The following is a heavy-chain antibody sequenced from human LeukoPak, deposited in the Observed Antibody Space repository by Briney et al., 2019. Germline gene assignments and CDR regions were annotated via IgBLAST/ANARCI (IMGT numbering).Heavy chain of an antibody. D-gene: IGHD6-19*01. Sequence: SETLSLTCTVSGGSVSSSSYYWGWIRQPPGKGLEWIGSIYYSGSTYYNPSLKSRVTISVDTSKNQFSLKLSSVTAADTAVYYCARDQSGSGIDYWGQGTLVTVSS. CDR1: GGSVSSSSYY. V-gene: IGHV4-39*07. J-gene: IGHJ4*02. CDR3: ARDQSGSGIDY. CDR2: IYYSGST.